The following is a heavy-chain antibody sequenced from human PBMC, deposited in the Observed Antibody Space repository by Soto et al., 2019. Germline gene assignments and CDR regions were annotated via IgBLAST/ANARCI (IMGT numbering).Heavy chain of an antibody. CDR2: ISYDGSNK. J-gene: IGHJ4*02. CDR1: GFTFSSYA. CDR3: ARERGRDSVWWSYCFDY. D-gene: IGHD3-16*01. V-gene: IGHV3-30*04. Sequence: GGSLRLSCAASGFTFSSYAMHWVRQAPGKGLEWVAVISYDGSNKYYADSVKGRFTISRDNSKNTLYLQMNSLRAEDTAVYYCARERGRDSVWWSYCFDYWGQGTLVTVSS.